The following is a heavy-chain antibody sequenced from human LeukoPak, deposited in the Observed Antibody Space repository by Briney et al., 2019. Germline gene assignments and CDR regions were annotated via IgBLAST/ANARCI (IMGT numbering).Heavy chain of an antibody. V-gene: IGHV4-59*08. CDR3: ARGPEDYFDF. CDR2: IYYSETT. Sequence: SETLSLTCTVSGDSISTYYWGWIRQPPGRGLEWIGYIYYSETTNYNPSLKSRVTISVDTSNNQASLKLSSVTAADTAVYYCARGPEDYFDFWGQGTLVTVSS. J-gene: IGHJ4*02. CDR1: GDSISTYY.